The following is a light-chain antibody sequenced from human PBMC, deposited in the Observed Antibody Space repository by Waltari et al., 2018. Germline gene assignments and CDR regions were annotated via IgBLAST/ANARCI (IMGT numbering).Light chain of an antibody. CDR1: QSLNNW. Sequence: DIQLTQSPSTLSASVGDRVTITCRASQSLNNWLAWYQQKPGKPPKSLIFKASNFASGVPSRFSGSGSGTDFTLTISSLQPDDFATYYCQQYNSGTLTFGEGTKVEIK. CDR3: QQYNSGTLT. J-gene: IGKJ4*01. CDR2: KAS. V-gene: IGKV1-5*03.